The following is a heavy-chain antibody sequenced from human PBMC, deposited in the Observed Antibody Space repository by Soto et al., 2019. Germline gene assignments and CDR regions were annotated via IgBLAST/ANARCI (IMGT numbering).Heavy chain of an antibody. J-gene: IGHJ6*02. CDR3: ARDLGSATNYYYYYGMDV. V-gene: IGHV3-74*01. CDR1: GFTFSSYW. Sequence: EVQLVESGGGLVQPGGSLRLSCAVSGFTFSSYWMHWVRQVPGKVLVWVSRINSEGSSTSYADSVKGRFTISRDNAKNTLYLQMNSLRAQDTAVYYSARDLGSATNYYYYYGMDVWGQGTTVTVSS. CDR2: INSEGSST. D-gene: IGHD6-25*01.